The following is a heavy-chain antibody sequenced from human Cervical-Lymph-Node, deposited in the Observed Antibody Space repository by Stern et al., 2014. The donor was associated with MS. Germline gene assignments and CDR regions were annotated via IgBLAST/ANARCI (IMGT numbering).Heavy chain of an antibody. CDR3: ARDRQFYYDPFDP. V-gene: IGHV1-3*01. D-gene: IGHD3-22*01. Sequence: VQLVQSGAEVKKPGASVKVSCKASGYPFTKYLIHWVRQAPGQRPEWMGWINAGSGNTNYSQKFQGRVNFTRDTSASIAYMELSGLRSEDTAVYYCARDRQFYYDPFDPWGQGTLVTVSS. CDR2: INAGSGNT. CDR1: GYPFTKYL. J-gene: IGHJ5*02.